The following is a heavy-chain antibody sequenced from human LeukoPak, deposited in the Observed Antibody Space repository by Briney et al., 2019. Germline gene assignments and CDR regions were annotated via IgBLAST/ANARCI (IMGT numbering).Heavy chain of an antibody. D-gene: IGHD2-2*01. J-gene: IGHJ5*02. V-gene: IGHV3-21*01. CDR2: ISGSAINT. CDR3: ARVVTPRYCSSTTCYWKGWFDP. Sequence: GGSLRLSCAASGFTFSSYSMNWVRQAPGKGLEWVSGISGSAINTYYADSVKGRFTISRENSKNRLFLQINSLRAEDTAVYYCARVVTPRYCSSTTCYWKGWFDPWGQGTLVTVSS. CDR1: GFTFSSYS.